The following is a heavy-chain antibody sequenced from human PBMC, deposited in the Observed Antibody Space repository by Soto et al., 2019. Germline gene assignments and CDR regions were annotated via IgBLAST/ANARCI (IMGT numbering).Heavy chain of an antibody. CDR1: WYRFTSFL. CDR3: GKHGNSIWDNDL. Sequence: XDSLKLHCLCSWYRFTSFLIHLMSQLPGEGFEGVWGIDPSDYQTNYSPSSQGHDTTSADKSLSTAYLPWSSLTASDTALYYCGKHGNSIWDNDLWGQGTPVTVSS. D-gene: IGHD6-13*01. J-gene: IGHJ4*02. CDR2: IDPSDYQT. V-gene: IGHV5-10-1*01.